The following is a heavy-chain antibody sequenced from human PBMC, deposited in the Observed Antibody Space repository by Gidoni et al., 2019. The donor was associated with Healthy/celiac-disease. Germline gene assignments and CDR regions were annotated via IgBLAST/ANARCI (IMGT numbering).Heavy chain of an antibody. J-gene: IGHJ2*01. D-gene: IGHD6-13*01. CDR3: AKDQLPLGYSSSWYLGRDPRIYWYFDL. Sequence: EVQLLESGGGWGQTGGSLRLSCAAAGFTFSRYAMSWVRQAPGKGLEWVSAISGSGGSTYYADAVKGRFTISRDNSKNTLYLQMNSLRAEDTAVYYFAKDQLPLGYSSSWYLGRDPRIYWYFDLWGRGTLVTVSS. V-gene: IGHV3-23*01. CDR1: GFTFSRYA. CDR2: ISGSGGST.